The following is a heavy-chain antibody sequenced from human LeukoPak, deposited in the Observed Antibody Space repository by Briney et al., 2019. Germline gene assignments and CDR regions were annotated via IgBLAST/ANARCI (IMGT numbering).Heavy chain of an antibody. J-gene: IGHJ6*02. Sequence: SETLSLTCTVSGGSISSYYWSWIRQPPGKGLEWIGYIYYSGSTNYNPSLKSRVTISEDTSKNQFSLKLSSVTAADTAVYYCARGTYYHYGMDVWGQGTTVTVSS. CDR2: IYYSGST. V-gene: IGHV4-59*01. CDR3: ARGTYYHYGMDV. CDR1: GGSISSYY.